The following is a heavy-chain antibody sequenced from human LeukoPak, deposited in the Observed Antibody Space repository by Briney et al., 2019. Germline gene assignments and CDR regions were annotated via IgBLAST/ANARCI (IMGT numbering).Heavy chain of an antibody. D-gene: IGHD3-10*01. CDR2: ISGSGGST. J-gene: IGHJ4*02. V-gene: IGHV3-23*01. CDR3: AKDPLWFGELYFDY. CDR1: GFTFSSYA. Sequence: GGFLRLSCAASGFTFSSYAMSWVRQAPGKGLEWVSAISGSGGSTYYADSVKGRFTIYRDNSKNTLYLQMNSLRAEDTAVYYCAKDPLWFGELYFDYWGQGTLVTVSS.